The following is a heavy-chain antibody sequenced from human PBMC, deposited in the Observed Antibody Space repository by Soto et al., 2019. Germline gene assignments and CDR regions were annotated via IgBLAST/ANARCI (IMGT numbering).Heavy chain of an antibody. CDR1: GFTFSSYG. CDR2: IWYDGNNK. J-gene: IGHJ3*02. V-gene: IGHV3-33*01. D-gene: IGHD4-17*01. Sequence: QVQLVEAGGGVVQPGRSLRLSCAASGFTFSSYGMHWVRQAPGKGLEWVAVIWYDGNNKYFVDSVKGRFTISRDNSKNTLYLEMNSLRAEDTAVYYCARELNTVTTRDAFDIWGQGTMVTVSS. CDR3: ARELNTVTTRDAFDI.